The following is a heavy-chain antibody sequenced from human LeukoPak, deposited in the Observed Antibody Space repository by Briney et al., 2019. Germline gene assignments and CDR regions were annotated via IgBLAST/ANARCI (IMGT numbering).Heavy chain of an antibody. CDR3: ARPNRRYYYDSSGLDASDI. V-gene: IGHV3-30-3*01. Sequence: GGSLRLSCAASGFTFSSYAMHWVRQAPGKGLEWVAVISYDGSNKYYADSVKGRFTISRDNSKNTLYLQMNSLRAEDTAVYYCARPNRRYYYDSSGLDASDIWGQGTMVTVSS. J-gene: IGHJ3*02. CDR1: GFTFSSYA. CDR2: ISYDGSNK. D-gene: IGHD3-22*01.